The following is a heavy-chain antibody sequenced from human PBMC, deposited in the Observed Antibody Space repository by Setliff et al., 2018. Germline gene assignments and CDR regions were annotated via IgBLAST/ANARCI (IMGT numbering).Heavy chain of an antibody. D-gene: IGHD3-10*01. CDR2: ISYSGIT. CDR3: ARDRTYYGSGTYTRYFDY. J-gene: IGHJ4*02. Sequence: SETLSLTCNVSGASVSSHYWDWIRQPPGKGLEWIGFISYSGITTYNVSLKSRVTMSVDTSKNQFSLKLNSVTAADTAVYYCARDRTYYGSGTYTRYFDYWGQGTLVTVSS. CDR1: GASVSSHY. V-gene: IGHV4-59*02.